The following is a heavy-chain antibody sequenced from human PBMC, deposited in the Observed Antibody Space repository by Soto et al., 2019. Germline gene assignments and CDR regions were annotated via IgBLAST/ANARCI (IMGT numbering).Heavy chain of an antibody. Sequence: GGSLRLSCAASGFTFSSYGMHWVRQAPGKGLEWVAVISYDGSNKYYADSVKGRFTISRDNSKNTLYLQMNSLRAEDTAVYYCAKDVDDSSGYYYVGLYYFDYWGQGTLVTVSS. J-gene: IGHJ4*02. CDR3: AKDVDDSSGYYYVGLYYFDY. CDR2: ISYDGSNK. CDR1: GFTFSSYG. D-gene: IGHD3-22*01. V-gene: IGHV3-30*18.